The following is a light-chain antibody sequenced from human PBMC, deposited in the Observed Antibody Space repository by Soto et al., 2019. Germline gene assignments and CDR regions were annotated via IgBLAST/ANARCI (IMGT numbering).Light chain of an antibody. V-gene: IGKV3-20*01. CDR2: GAS. CDR1: ESVSSNY. J-gene: IGKJ1*01. CDR3: QQYGSSPWT. Sequence: ELVLTQSPGPLSLSPGERATLSCRASESVSSNYLAWYQQKPGQAPRLLIYGASSRATGIPARFSGRGSGTDFTLTISRLEPEDFAVYYCQQYGSSPWTFGQGTKVEIK.